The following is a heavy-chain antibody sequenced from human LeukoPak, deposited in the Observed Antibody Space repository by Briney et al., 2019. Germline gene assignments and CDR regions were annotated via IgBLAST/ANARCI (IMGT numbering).Heavy chain of an antibody. Sequence: GGSLRLSCAASGFTFSSYAMSWVRQAPGKGLEWVSAISGSGGSTYYADSVKGRFTISRDNSKNTLYLQMNSLRAEDTAVYYCAARRLRFLGWLLSGDYWGQGTLVTVSS. D-gene: IGHD3-3*01. J-gene: IGHJ4*02. CDR2: ISGSGGST. CDR1: GFTFSSYA. CDR3: AARRLRFLGWLLSGDY. V-gene: IGHV3-23*01.